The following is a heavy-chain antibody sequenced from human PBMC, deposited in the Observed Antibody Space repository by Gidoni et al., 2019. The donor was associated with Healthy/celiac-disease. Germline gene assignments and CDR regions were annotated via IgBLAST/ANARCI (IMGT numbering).Heavy chain of an antibody. D-gene: IGHD3-22*01. Sequence: EVQLLDSGVGLVQSGGSLRLSCAASAFPFGSYAMSWVRQAPGKGLGWVTAMSGSGGSTYYADSVKGRFTISRDNSKNTLYLQMNSLRAEDTAVYYYAKDRSDYYDSSGYLQDAFDIWGQGTMVTVSS. V-gene: IGHV3-23*01. CDR2: MSGSGGST. CDR3: AKDRSDYYDSSGYLQDAFDI. J-gene: IGHJ3*02. CDR1: AFPFGSYA.